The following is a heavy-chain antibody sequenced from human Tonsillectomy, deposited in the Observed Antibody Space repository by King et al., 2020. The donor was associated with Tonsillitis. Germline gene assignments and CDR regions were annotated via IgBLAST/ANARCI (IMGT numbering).Heavy chain of an antibody. CDR2: ISYDGSNK. Sequence: VQLVESGGGGVQPGRSLRLSCAASGFTFSIYAIHWVRQAPGKGLEWGAVISYDGSNKYYADSVKGRFTISRDNSKNTLYLQMNSLRAEDTYVYYCAGECISDCSGYADAFDIWGQGTMVTVSS. D-gene: IGHD3-22*01. CDR3: AGECISDCSGYADAFDI. CDR1: GFTFSIYA. V-gene: IGHV3-30*04. J-gene: IGHJ3*02.